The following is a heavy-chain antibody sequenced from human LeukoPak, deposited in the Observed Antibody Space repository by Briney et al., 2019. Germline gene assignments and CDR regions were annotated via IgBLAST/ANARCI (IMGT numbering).Heavy chain of an antibody. CDR3: ARVRGLGYYDSSGYLDY. D-gene: IGHD3-22*01. CDR1: GGSISSGGYS. CDR2: IYHSGST. Sequence: SQTLSLTCAVSGGSISSGGYSWSWIRQPPGKGLEWIGYIYHSGSTYYNLSLKSRVTISVDRSENQFSLKLSSVTAADTAVYYCARVRGLGYYDSSGYLDYWGQGTLVTVSS. V-gene: IGHV4-30-2*01. J-gene: IGHJ4*02.